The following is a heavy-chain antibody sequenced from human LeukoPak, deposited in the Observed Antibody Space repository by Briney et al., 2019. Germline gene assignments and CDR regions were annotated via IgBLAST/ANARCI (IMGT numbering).Heavy chain of an antibody. CDR1: GFTFSGYA. CDR2: ISGSGGST. CDR3: AKGGLGYCSSTSCYRLAAFDI. Sequence: GGSLRLSCAASGFTFSGYAMSWVRQAPGKGLEWVSAISGSGGSTYYADSVKGRFTISRDNSKNTLYLQMNSLRAEDTAVYYCAKGGLGYCSSTSCYRLAAFDIWGQGTMVTVSS. V-gene: IGHV3-23*01. D-gene: IGHD2-2*01. J-gene: IGHJ3*02.